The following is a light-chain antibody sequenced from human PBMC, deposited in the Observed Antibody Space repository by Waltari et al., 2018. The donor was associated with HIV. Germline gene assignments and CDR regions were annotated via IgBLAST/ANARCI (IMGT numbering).Light chain of an antibody. J-gene: IGLJ1*01. CDR1: SSDVGGYNY. Sequence: QSALTQPPSASGSPGQSVTISCTGTSSDVGGYNYVSWYLQRPGKAPKLVVDEVIKRPSGVPDRFSASKSGKTASLTVSGLQAEDEGDYYCCSYAGWSDSWVFGTGTKVTVL. CDR2: EVI. CDR3: CSYAGWSDSWV. V-gene: IGLV2-8*01.